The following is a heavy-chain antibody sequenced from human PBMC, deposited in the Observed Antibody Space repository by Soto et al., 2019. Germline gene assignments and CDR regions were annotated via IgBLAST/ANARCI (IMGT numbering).Heavy chain of an antibody. CDR3: ERELDIVATTPLSSMDV. V-gene: IGHV4-34*01. D-gene: IGHD5-12*01. CDR1: GGSFSGYY. CDR2: INHSGST. J-gene: IGHJ6*02. Sequence: PSETLSLTCAVYGGSFSGYYWSWIRQPPGKGLEWIGEINHSGSTNYNPSLKSRVTISVDTSKNQFSLKLSYVTAADTAVYYCERELDIVATTPLSSMDVWGQGTTVTVSS.